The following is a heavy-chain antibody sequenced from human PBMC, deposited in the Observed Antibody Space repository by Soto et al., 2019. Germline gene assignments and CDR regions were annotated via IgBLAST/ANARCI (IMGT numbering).Heavy chain of an antibody. V-gene: IGHV5-10-1*01. D-gene: IGHD2-2*01. CDR3: ASLLCSSTSRYVDV. CDR1: VYSFTSYW. CDR2: IDPSDSYT. Sequence: ESLKISFKGSVYSFTSYWISWVRQMSGKGLEWMGRIDPSDSYTNYIPSFQGHVTISADKSISTAYLQWSSLKASDTAMYYCASLLCSSTSRYVDVWGQGTTVTVSS. J-gene: IGHJ6*02.